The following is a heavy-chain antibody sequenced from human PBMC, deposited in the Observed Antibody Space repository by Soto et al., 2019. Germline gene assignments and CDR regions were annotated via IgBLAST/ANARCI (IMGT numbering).Heavy chain of an antibody. CDR2: ISPLFSTT. CDR1: GDLFNNYP. D-gene: IGHD6-13*01. CDR3: AASSSVAAAGYFKF. Sequence: QVQLVQSGAEVKEPGPSVKVSCKPTGDLFNNYPFNGVRQAPGQGLEGMGRISPLFSTTNYAQKFQGRVTIGADELTTIVYLEVSNLESEDTAMYYCAASSSVAAAGYFKFWGQGTLVTVSP. V-gene: IGHV1-69*01. J-gene: IGHJ4*02.